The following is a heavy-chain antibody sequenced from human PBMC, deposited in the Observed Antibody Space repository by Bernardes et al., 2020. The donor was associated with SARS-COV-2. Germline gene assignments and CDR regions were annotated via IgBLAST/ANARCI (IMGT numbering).Heavy chain of an antibody. V-gene: IGHV3-13*04. D-gene: IGHD3-22*01. J-gene: IGHJ3*02. CDR3: RRGFIRRASHDSIDI. CDR2: IGTDDDT. Sequence: GRSLLPSCAASGFAFRTYDMHWVRQTPGQGPEWVAGIGTDDDTYYAASVKGRFIISRENANNSLYLQMHNLRAEETAKYFFRRGFIRRASHDSIDIWGQGTMVTVSS. CDR1: GFAFRTYD.